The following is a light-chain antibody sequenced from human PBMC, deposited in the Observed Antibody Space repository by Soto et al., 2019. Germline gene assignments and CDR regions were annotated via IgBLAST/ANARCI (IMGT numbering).Light chain of an antibody. V-gene: IGKV3-20*01. Sequence: IVLTQSPGTLSLSPGERATFSCRARSSVSSRDLAWYQQKPGQAPRLLIYGASKRATGITDRFAGSGSGTEFTLTISRLEPEDSAVYYCQKFGTSPFTFGGGTKVEVK. CDR1: SSVSSRD. CDR3: QKFGTSPFT. CDR2: GAS. J-gene: IGKJ4*01.